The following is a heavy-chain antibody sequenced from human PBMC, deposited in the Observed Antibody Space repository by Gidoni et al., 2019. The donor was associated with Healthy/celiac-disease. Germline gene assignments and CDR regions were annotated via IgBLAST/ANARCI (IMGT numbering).Heavy chain of an antibody. CDR2: INAGNGNT. CDR1: GYTFTSYA. J-gene: IGHJ3*02. V-gene: IGHV1-3*01. D-gene: IGHD6-19*01. Sequence: GASVKVSCKASGYTFTSYAMHWVRQAPGQRLEWMGWINAGNGNTKYSQKFQGRVTITRDTSASTAYMELSSLRSEDTAVYYCARDQEVQWLGSGAFDIWGQGTMVTVSS. CDR3: ARDQEVQWLGSGAFDI.